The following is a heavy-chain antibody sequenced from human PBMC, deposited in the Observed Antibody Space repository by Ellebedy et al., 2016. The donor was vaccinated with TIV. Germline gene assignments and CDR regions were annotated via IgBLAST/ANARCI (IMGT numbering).Heavy chain of an antibody. CDR3: ARRGLAAGGTLLYY. Sequence: PGGSLRLSCAASGFTFSSYWMTWVRQAPGKGLEWVAHIKQDGSAKYYVDSVKGRFTISRDNAENSLYLQMNSLRAEDTAVYYCARRGLAAGGTLLYYWGQGTLVTVSS. D-gene: IGHD6-13*01. CDR1: GFTFSSYW. CDR2: IKQDGSAK. J-gene: IGHJ4*02. V-gene: IGHV3-7*03.